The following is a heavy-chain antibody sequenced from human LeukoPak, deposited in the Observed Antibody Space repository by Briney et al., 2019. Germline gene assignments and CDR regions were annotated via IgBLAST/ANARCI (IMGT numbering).Heavy chain of an antibody. CDR3: ARHPMLVIPGAILVYFDS. J-gene: IGHJ4*02. CDR1: GGSISSSSYY. V-gene: IGHV4-39*01. CDR2: IYYSGSI. D-gene: IGHD2-2*01. Sequence: PSETLSLTCTVSGGSISSSSYYWGWIRQPPGKGLEWIGTIYYSGSIYYNASLKSRVTISVDTSKNQFSLKVSSVTAADTAVYYCARHPMLVIPGAILVYFDSWGQGSLVTVSS.